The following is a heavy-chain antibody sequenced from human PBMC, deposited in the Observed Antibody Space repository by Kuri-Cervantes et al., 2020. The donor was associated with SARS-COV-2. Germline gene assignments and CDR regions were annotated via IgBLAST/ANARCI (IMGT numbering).Heavy chain of an antibody. CDR1: GFTFSSYG. CDR2: IRYDGSNK. CDR3: AKAGYYDSSGYAFDI. D-gene: IGHD3-22*01. V-gene: IGHV3-30*02. J-gene: IGHJ3*02. Sequence: GGSLRLSCAASGFTFSSYGMHWVRQAPGKGLEWVAFIRYDGSNKYYADSVKGRFTISRDNSKNTLYLQMNSLRAEDTAVYYCAKAGYYDSSGYAFDIWGQGTMVTVSS.